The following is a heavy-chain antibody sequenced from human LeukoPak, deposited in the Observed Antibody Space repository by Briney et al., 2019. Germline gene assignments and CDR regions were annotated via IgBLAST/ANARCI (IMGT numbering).Heavy chain of an antibody. J-gene: IGHJ6*03. CDR3: ARDQWLQSDYYMDV. V-gene: IGHV3-21*01. CDR1: GFTFGDYG. CDR2: ISSSSSYI. Sequence: GGSLRLSCTTSGFTFGDYGMNWFRQAPGKGLEWVGFISSSSSYIYYADSMKGRFTISRDNAKNSLYLQMNSLRAEDTAVYYCARDQWLQSDYYMDVWGKGTTVTVSS. D-gene: IGHD5-18*01.